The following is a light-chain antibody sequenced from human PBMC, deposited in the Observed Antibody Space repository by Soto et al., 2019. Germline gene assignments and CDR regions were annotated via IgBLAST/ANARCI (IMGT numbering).Light chain of an antibody. Sequence: DIVLTQSPGTLSLSPGERATLSCRASQSVNSSYLAWCQQKPGQAPRLLIYGASSRATAVPDRFSGSGSGTDFTLTISRLEPEDFAVYYCQQYGRSPPMYTFGRGTKLEIK. CDR3: QQYGRSPPMYT. J-gene: IGKJ2*01. V-gene: IGKV3-20*01. CDR1: QSVNSSY. CDR2: GAS.